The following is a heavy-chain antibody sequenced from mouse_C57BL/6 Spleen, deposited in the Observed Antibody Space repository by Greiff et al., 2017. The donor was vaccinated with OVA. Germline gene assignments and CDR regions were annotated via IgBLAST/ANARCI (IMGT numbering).Heavy chain of an antibody. D-gene: IGHD4-1*01. Sequence: VQLQQSGAELVRPGTSVKLSCKASGYTFTSYWMHWVKQRPGQGLEWIGVIDPSDSYTNYNQKFKGKATLTVDTSSSTAYMQLSSLTSEDSAVYYCARRTGDWGQGTTLTVSS. J-gene: IGHJ2*01. CDR2: IDPSDSYT. CDR1: GYTFTSYW. CDR3: ARRTGD. V-gene: IGHV1-59*01.